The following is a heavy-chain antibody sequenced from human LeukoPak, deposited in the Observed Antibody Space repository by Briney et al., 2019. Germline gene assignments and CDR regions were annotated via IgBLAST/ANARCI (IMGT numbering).Heavy chain of an antibody. V-gene: IGHV1-46*01. CDR2: INPSGGST. J-gene: IGHJ4*02. CDR1: GYTFTSYY. Sequence: EASVKVSCKASGYTFTSYYMHWVRQAPGQGLEWMGIINPSGGSTSYAQKFQGRVTMTTDTSTNTAYMDLRRLRSDDTAVYYCARNWGAGHPINFDYWGQGTLVTVSS. D-gene: IGHD3-16*01. CDR3: ARNWGAGHPINFDY.